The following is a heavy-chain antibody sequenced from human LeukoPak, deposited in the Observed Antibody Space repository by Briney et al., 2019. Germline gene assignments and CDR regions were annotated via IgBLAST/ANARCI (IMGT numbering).Heavy chain of an antibody. CDR3: ARLGAYYDFWSGIYYFDY. J-gene: IGHJ4*02. CDR2: INHSGST. D-gene: IGHD3-3*01. CDR1: GGSFSGYY. Sequence: PSETLSLACAVYGGSFSGYYWSWIRQPPGKGLEWIGEINHSGSTNYNPSLKSRVTISVDTSKNQFSLKLSSVTAADTAVYYCARLGAYYDFWSGIYYFDYWGQGTLVTVSS. V-gene: IGHV4-34*01.